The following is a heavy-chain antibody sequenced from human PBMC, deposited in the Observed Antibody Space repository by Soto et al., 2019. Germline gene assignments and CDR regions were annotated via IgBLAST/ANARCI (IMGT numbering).Heavy chain of an antibody. CDR1: GFTFSSYE. D-gene: IGHD6-19*01. V-gene: IGHV3-48*03. Sequence: EVQLVESGGGLVQPGGSLRLSCAASGFTFSSYEMNWVRQAPGKGLEWVSYISSSGSTIYYADSVKGRFTISRDNAKNSLYLQMNSLRAEDTAVYYCARDLSGWDLHFDYWGQGTLVTVSS. CDR2: ISSSGSTI. J-gene: IGHJ4*02. CDR3: ARDLSGWDLHFDY.